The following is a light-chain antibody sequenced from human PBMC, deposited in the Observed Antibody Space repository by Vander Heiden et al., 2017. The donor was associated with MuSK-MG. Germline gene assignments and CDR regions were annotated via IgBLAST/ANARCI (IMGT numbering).Light chain of an antibody. CDR1: SSNIGASYD. CDR3: QSYDSSLSGWV. Sequence: QSVLTPPPSVSGAPGQRVTITCTGGSSNIGASYDVHWYQHLPGTAPKLLISGNSDRPSGVPDRFSGSKSGTSASLAITGLQAEDEADYYCQSYDSSLSGWVFGGGTKLTVL. CDR2: GNS. J-gene: IGLJ3*02. V-gene: IGLV1-40*01.